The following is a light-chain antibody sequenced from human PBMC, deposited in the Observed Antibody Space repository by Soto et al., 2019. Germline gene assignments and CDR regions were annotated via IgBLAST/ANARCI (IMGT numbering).Light chain of an antibody. CDR3: QQSFNTPLT. Sequence: DIQMTQSPSSLSASVGDRVTITCRASQSIDSYLNWYQQKPGKAPNLLIYTASTLHSGVPSRFSGSGSETDFTLTISSLQPEDFATYYCQQSFNTPLTFGQGTRLEIK. J-gene: IGKJ5*01. CDR1: QSIDSY. CDR2: TAS. V-gene: IGKV1-39*01.